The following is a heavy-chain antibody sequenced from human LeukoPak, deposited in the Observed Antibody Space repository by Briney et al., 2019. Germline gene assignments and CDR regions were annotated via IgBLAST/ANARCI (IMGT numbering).Heavy chain of an antibody. CDR1: GGSFSGYY. Sequence: SETLSLTCAVYGGSFSGYYWSWIRQPPGKGLEWIGEINHSGSTNYNPSLKSRVTISVDTSKNQFSLKLSSVTAADTAVYYCATGVPWLRSHAFDTWGQGTMVTVSS. D-gene: IGHD5-12*01. CDR2: INHSGST. J-gene: IGHJ3*02. V-gene: IGHV4-34*01. CDR3: ATGVPWLRSHAFDT.